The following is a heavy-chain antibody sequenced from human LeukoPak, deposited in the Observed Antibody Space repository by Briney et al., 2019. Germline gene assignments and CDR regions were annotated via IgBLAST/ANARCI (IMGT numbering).Heavy chain of an antibody. CDR2: IYYSGST. Sequence: SETLSLTCTVSGGSISSSSYYWGWIRQPPGKGLEWIGSIYYSGSTYYNPSLKSRVTISVDTSKNQFSLKLSSVTAADTAVYYCARDWRRKFDPWGQGTLVTVSS. CDR1: GGSISSSSYY. D-gene: IGHD3-3*01. J-gene: IGHJ5*02. CDR3: ARDWRRKFDP. V-gene: IGHV4-39*07.